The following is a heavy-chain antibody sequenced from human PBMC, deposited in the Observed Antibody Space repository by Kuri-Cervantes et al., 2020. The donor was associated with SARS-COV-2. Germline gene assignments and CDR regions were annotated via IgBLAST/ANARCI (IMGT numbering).Heavy chain of an antibody. V-gene: IGHV3-48*04. D-gene: IGHD3-10*01. CDR1: GFTFSSYS. CDR3: AREDRAPITMVRGPLDY. Sequence: GGSLRLSCAASGFTFSSYSMNWIRQAPGKGLEWVSYISSSGSTIYYADSVKGRFTIPRDNAKNSLYLQMNSLRAEDTAVYYCAREDRAPITMVRGPLDYWGQGTLVTVSS. J-gene: IGHJ4*02. CDR2: ISSSGSTI.